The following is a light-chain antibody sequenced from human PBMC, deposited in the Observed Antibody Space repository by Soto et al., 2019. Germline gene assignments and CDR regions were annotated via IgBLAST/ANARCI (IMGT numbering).Light chain of an antibody. Sequence: EIVLTQSPGTLSLSPGERATLSCRASQSVSGNSLAWYQQKPGQAPRLLIYSASHRATDIPDRFSGSGSATDFTLAISSLEPEDFAVYYCRQYGSSPQTFGPGTKVDIK. J-gene: IGKJ3*01. CDR2: SAS. CDR1: QSVSGNS. CDR3: RQYGSSPQT. V-gene: IGKV3-20*01.